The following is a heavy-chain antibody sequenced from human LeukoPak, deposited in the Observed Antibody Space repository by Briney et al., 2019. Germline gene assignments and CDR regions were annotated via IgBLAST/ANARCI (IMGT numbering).Heavy chain of an antibody. CDR3: ARDRALVSMVRGVMGYFYYYMDV. CDR1: GFTVSSNY. J-gene: IGHJ6*03. D-gene: IGHD3-10*01. Sequence: GGSLRLSCAASGFTVSSNYMSWVRQAPGKGLEWVSVIYSGGSTYYADSVKGRCTISRDNAKNSLYLEMNSLRAEDTAVYYCARDRALVSMVRGVMGYFYYYMDVWGKGTTVTISS. V-gene: IGHV3-66*01. CDR2: IYSGGST.